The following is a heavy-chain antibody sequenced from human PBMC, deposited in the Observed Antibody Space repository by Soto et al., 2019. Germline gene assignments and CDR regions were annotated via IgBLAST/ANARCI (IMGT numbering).Heavy chain of an antibody. CDR3: ATNSNPFLNYYYGMDV. Sequence: GGSLRLSCAASGFTFSSYAMSWVRQAPGKGLEWVSAISGSGGSTYYADSVKGRFTISRDNSKNTLYLQMNSLRAEDTAVYYCATNSNPFLNYYYGMDVWGQGTTVTVSS. CDR2: ISGSGGST. CDR1: GFTFSSYA. J-gene: IGHJ6*02. V-gene: IGHV3-23*01. D-gene: IGHD4-4*01.